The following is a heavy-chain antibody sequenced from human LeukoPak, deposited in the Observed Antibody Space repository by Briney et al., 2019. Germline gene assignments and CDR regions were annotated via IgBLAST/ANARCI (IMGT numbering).Heavy chain of an antibody. D-gene: IGHD1-1*01. CDR3: ARRGTDASFSFFDV. Sequence: GGSLRLSCAASGFTFSSFTMHWVRQIPGERPEWVSSISGDTTYIYYADSIKGRFTISRDNTNTSLFLQMNSLRAEDTATNFCARRGTDASFSFFDVWGQGTMVTVSS. CDR1: GFTFSSFT. V-gene: IGHV3-21*01. J-gene: IGHJ3*01. CDR2: ISGDTTYI.